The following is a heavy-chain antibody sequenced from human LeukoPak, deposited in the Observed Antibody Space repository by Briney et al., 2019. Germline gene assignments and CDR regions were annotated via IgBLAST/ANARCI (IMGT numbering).Heavy chain of an antibody. D-gene: IGHD2-2*01. V-gene: IGHV3-66*01. CDR3: ARLCWGNQLAGFDS. CDR1: EFTVSNSY. CDR2: IYEGGGR. Sequence: GGSLRLSCAASEFTVSNSYMTWVRQAPGKGLEWVSVIYEGGGRYYGDSVKGRFTISKDNFENTVYLQMNSLRAEDTAVYYCARLCWGNQLAGFDSWGQGTLVTVSS. J-gene: IGHJ4*02.